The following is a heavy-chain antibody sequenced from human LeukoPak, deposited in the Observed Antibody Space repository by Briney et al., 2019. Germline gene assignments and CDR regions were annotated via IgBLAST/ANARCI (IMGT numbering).Heavy chain of an antibody. CDR1: GFTVSSNY. V-gene: IGHV3-53*01. CDR3: ARGIFASSGWSFFDY. CDR2: IYSGGST. J-gene: IGHJ4*02. D-gene: IGHD6-19*01. Sequence: GGSLRLSCAASGFTVSSNYMSWVRQAPGKGLEWVSVIYSGGSTYYADSVKGRFTISRDSSKNTLYLQMNSLRAEDTAVYYCARGIFASSGWSFFDYWGQGTLVTVSS.